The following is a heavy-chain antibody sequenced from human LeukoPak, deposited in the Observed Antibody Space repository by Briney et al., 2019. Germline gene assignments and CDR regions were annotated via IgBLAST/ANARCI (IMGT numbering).Heavy chain of an antibody. CDR2: INPNSGGT. J-gene: IGHJ4*02. Sequence: ASVKVSCKASGYTFTGYYIHWVRQAPGQGLEWMGWINPNSGGTNYAQKFQGRVTMTRDTSISTAYMELSRLRSDDTAVYYCARVRGGSYYFDYWGQGTLVTVSS. CDR1: GYTFTGYY. CDR3: ARVRGGSYYFDY. V-gene: IGHV1-2*02. D-gene: IGHD2-15*01.